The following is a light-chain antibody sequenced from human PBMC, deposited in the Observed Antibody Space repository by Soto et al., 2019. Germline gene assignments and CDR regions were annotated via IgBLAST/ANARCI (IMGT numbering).Light chain of an antibody. Sequence: EIMMTQSPPPPSLSPGEKATPSLRGRQSVSSNLAWYQQKPGQAPRLLIYGASTRATGIPARFSGSGSGTEFTLTISSLQSEDFAVYYCQQYHNWPPWTFGQGTKVDIK. CDR1: QSVSSN. CDR3: QQYHNWPPWT. V-gene: IGKV3-15*01. J-gene: IGKJ1*01. CDR2: GAS.